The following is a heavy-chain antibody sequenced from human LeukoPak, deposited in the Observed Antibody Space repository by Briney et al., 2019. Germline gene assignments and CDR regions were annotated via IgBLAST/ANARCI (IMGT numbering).Heavy chain of an antibody. J-gene: IGHJ4*02. Sequence: SETLSLTCTVSGASVTSTNYFWAWIPQPPGKGLEWFGTIHYSGTTYYNPSLESRLTISVATSKKQFSLRLNSVTAADTSVYFCARRDYDDNPPWHWGPGTLVTVSS. D-gene: IGHD4-23*01. V-gene: IGHV4-39*01. CDR2: IHYSGTT. CDR3: ARRDYDDNPPWH. CDR1: GASVTSTNYF.